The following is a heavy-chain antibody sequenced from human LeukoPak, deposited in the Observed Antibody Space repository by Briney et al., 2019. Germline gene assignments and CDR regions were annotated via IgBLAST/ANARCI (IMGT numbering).Heavy chain of an antibody. D-gene: IGHD2-2*01. CDR1: GFTFRSYS. CDR2: ISSSSSYI. Sequence: GGSLRLSCAASGFTFRSYSMNWVRQVPGNGLEWVSSISSSSSYIYYADSVKGRFTISRDNAKNSLYLQMNSLRADDTAVYYCARAGPATDPWGQGTLVTVSS. CDR3: ARAGPATDP. V-gene: IGHV3-21*01. J-gene: IGHJ5*02.